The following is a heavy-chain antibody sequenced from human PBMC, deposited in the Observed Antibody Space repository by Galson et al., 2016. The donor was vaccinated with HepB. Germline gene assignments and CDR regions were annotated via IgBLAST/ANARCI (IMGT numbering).Heavy chain of an antibody. D-gene: IGHD3-22*01. CDR1: GFTLRSYA. J-gene: IGHJ4*02. CDR2: ISESGVST. V-gene: IGHV3-23*01. Sequence: SLRLSCAASGFTLRSYAMTWVRQAPGKGLEWVSAISESGVSTYYADSVKGRFTISRDNSKNRLYLQMNSLRAEDTAVYFCAKITDSNNSGEIDYWGQVTLVTVSS. CDR3: AKITDSNNSGEIDY.